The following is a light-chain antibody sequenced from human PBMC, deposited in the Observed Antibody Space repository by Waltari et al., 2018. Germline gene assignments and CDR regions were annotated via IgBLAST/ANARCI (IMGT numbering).Light chain of an antibody. V-gene: IGLV1-51*01. CDR3: GTWDSSASGVV. Sequence: QSVLTQPPSVSAAPGRRVTIPCSGTSSNIGSHFVAWYQQLPGTAPKLLIHDNNKRPSGIPYRISGSKSGTSATLVIAGLQPGDEADYYCGTWDSSASGVVFGGGTKLTVL. J-gene: IGLJ2*01. CDR2: DNN. CDR1: SSNIGSHF.